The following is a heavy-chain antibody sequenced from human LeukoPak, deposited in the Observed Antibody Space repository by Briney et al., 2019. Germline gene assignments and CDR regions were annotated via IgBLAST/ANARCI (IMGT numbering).Heavy chain of an antibody. CDR3: AREALWFGELSSPN. CDR1: GFTVSSNY. CDR2: IYSGGST. Sequence: GGSLRLSCAASGFTVSSNYMSWVRQAPGKGLEWVSVIYSGGSTYYADSVKGRFTISRDNSKNTLYLQMNSLRAEDTAVYYCAREALWFGELSSPNWGQGTLVTVSS. V-gene: IGHV3-66*01. J-gene: IGHJ4*02. D-gene: IGHD3-10*01.